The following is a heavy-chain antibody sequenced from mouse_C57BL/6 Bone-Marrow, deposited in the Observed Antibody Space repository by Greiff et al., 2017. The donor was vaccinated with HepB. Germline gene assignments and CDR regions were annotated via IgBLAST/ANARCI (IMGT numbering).Heavy chain of an antibody. D-gene: IGHD1-1*01. V-gene: IGHV1-80*01. CDR3: ARAPSYYGSFDY. CDR2: IYPGDGDT. Sequence: QVHVKQSGAELVKPGASVKISCKASGYAFSSYWMNWVKQRPGKGLEWIGQIYPGDGDTNYNGKFKGKATLTADKSSSKAYMQLSSLTSEDSAVYFCARAPSYYGSFDYGCQGTTLTVSS. CDR1: GYAFSSYW. J-gene: IGHJ2*01.